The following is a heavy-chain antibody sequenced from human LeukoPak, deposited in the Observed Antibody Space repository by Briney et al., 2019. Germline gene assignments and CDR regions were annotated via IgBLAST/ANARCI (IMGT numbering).Heavy chain of an antibody. CDR3: ARPAGRDYYDSSGYVLY. D-gene: IGHD3-22*01. J-gene: IGHJ4*02. V-gene: IGHV1-18*01. CDR2: ISAYNGNT. CDR1: GYTFTSYS. Sequence: ASVKVSCKASGYTFTSYSISWVRQAPGQGLEWMVRISAYNGNTDYAQKFQGRVTMTTDTSTSTAYMELRSLRPDDTAMYYCARPAGRDYYDSSGYVLYWGQGTLVTVSS.